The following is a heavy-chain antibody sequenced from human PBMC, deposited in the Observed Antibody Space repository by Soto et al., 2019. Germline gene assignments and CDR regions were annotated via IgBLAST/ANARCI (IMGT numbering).Heavy chain of an antibody. CDR1: AGSFSSYY. CDR2: INHSGST. CDR3: ASAGYSGYSGGYYSRARFDY. Sequence: SETLSLTSAVYAGSFSSYYWSWIRQPPRKGLEWIGEINHSGSTNYNPSLKSRVTISENTSKNQFSLKLSCVIDADTAVYYCASAGYSGYSGGYYSRARFDYWGQGTLVTVSS. J-gene: IGHJ4*02. V-gene: IGHV4-34*01. D-gene: IGHD5-12*01.